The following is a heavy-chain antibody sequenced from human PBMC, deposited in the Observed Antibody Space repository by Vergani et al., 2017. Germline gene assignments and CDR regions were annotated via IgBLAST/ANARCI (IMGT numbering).Heavy chain of an antibody. Sequence: EVQLLESGGGLVQPGGSLRLSCAASVFTFSTYAMTWVRQAPGKGLEWVSTISSDGGSTYYADSVKGRFTISRDNSTNTLSLQMNSLTAEDTAIYYCAGPQWTSAYSYGGFDYWGQGILVTVSS. CDR3: AGPQWTSAYSYGGFDY. V-gene: IGHV3-23*01. J-gene: IGHJ4*02. D-gene: IGHD3-22*01. CDR1: VFTFSTYA. CDR2: ISSDGGST.